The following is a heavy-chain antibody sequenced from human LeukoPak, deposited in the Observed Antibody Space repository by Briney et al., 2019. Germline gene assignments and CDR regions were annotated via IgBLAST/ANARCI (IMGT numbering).Heavy chain of an antibody. Sequence: PGGSLRLSCAASEFTFSSYAMHWGREAPGKGLEWGAVISYDGSNEYYADSVKGRFTISRDNSRNTLYLQMNSLRADDAAIYYCAREIVAAIGFDYWGQGTLVTVSS. D-gene: IGHD5-12*01. CDR1: EFTFSSYA. J-gene: IGHJ4*02. CDR3: AREIVAAIGFDY. CDR2: ISYDGSNE. V-gene: IGHV3-30*04.